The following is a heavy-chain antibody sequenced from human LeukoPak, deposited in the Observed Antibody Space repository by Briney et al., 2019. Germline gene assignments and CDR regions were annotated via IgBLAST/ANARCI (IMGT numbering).Heavy chain of an antibody. CDR2: IYYSGST. CDR1: GGSMSSYY. V-gene: IGHV4-59*01. J-gene: IGHJ3*02. D-gene: IGHD4-17*01. CDR3: ASSVTMDAFDI. Sequence: SETLSLTCTVSGGSMSSYYWSWIGQPPGKGLEWIGYIYYSGSTNYNPSLKSRVTISVDTSKNQFSLKLSSVTAADTAVYYCASSVTMDAFDIWGQGTMVTVSS.